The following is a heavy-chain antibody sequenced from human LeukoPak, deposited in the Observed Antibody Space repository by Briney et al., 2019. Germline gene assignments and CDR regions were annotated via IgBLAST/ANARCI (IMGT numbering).Heavy chain of an antibody. CDR1: GGSFSGYY. J-gene: IGHJ4*02. D-gene: IGHD4-23*01. CDR2: INHSGST. V-gene: IGHV4-34*01. CDR3: ASYDYGGKKIDY. Sequence: PSETLSLTCAVYGGSFSGYYWSWIRQPPGKGLEWIGEINHSGSTNYNPSLKSRVTISVDTSKNQFSLKLSSVTAADTAVYYCASYDYGGKKIDYWGQGTLVTVSS.